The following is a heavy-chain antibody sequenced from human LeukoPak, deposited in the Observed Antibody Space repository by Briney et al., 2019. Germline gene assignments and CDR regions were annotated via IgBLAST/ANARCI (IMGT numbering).Heavy chain of an antibody. CDR3: ARQIAAAGFDY. J-gene: IGHJ4*02. CDR1: GFTFSSYA. V-gene: IGHV3-23*01. D-gene: IGHD6-13*01. Sequence: GGSLRLSCAASGFTFSSYAMSWVRQAPGKGLEWVSANSGSGGSTYYADSVRGRFTISRDNSKNTLYLQMNSLRAEDTAVYYCARQIAAAGFDYWGQGTLVTVSS. CDR2: NSGSGGST.